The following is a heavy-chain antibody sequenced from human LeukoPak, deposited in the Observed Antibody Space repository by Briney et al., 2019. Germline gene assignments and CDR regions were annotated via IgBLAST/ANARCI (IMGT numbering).Heavy chain of an antibody. D-gene: IGHD3-10*01. CDR2: INHSGST. CDR1: GGSFSGYY. J-gene: IGHJ4*02. Sequence: PSETLSLTCAVYGGSFSGYYWSWIRQPPGKGLGWIGEINHSGSTNYNPSLKSRVTISVDTSKNQFSLKLSSVTAADTAVYYCARGRRITMVRGVPHSPRGGYFDYWGQGTLVTVSS. V-gene: IGHV4-34*01. CDR3: ARGRRITMVRGVPHSPRGGYFDY.